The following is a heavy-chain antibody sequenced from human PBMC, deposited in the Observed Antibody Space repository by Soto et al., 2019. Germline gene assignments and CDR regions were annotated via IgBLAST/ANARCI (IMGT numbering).Heavy chain of an antibody. Sequence: QLQLQESGSGLVKPSQTLSLTWAVSGGSISSGGYSWSWIRQPPGKGLEWIGYVYHSGSTYYNPSLKSRVTISVDRSKNQFALKLSSVTAADTAVYYCARGMTTVTTIDYWGQGTLVTVS. D-gene: IGHD4-4*01. CDR1: GGSISSGGYS. V-gene: IGHV4-30-2*01. CDR3: ARGMTTVTTIDY. J-gene: IGHJ4*02. CDR2: VYHSGST.